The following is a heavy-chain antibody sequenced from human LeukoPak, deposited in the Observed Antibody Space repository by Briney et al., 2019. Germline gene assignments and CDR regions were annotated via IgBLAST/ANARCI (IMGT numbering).Heavy chain of an antibody. CDR1: GGSISNSNW. CDR2: IYHSGST. CDR3: AHSPLHDY. D-gene: IGHD2-15*01. J-gene: IGHJ4*02. Sequence: SGTLSLTCAVSGGSISNSNWWRWVRQPPGKGLAWIGEIYHSGSTNYNPSLQSRVTIYVDKSKNQFSLKLSSVTAADTAVYYCAHSPLHDYWGQGTLVTVSS. V-gene: IGHV4-4*02.